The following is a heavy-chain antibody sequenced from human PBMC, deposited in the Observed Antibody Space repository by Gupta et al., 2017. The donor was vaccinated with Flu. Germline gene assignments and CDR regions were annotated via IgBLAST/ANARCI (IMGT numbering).Heavy chain of an antibody. CDR1: SSHG. Sequence: SSHGMHWVRQAPGKGLEWVALISYDGDNKYYADSVKGRFTISRDNSKNTLSLQMNSRRPEDTAVYYCAKDERAYYYYGMDVWGQGTTVTVSS. CDR3: AKDERAYYYYGMDV. CDR2: ISYDGDNK. V-gene: IGHV3-30*18. J-gene: IGHJ6*02.